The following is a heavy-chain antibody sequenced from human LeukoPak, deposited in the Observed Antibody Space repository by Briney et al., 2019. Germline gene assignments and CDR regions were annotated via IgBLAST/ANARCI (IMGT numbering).Heavy chain of an antibody. CDR1: GLTFSRNW. J-gene: IGHJ3*01. V-gene: IGHV3-7*05. D-gene: IGHD3-9*01. Sequence: GGSLRLSCAASGLTFSRNWMSWVRQAPGKGLEWVANINQDGSQKYYVDSVEGRFTISRDNAKNSLYLQMNDLRAEDTAVYYCARDPDILTGVAFDVWGQGTMVRVPS. CDR2: INQDGSQK. CDR3: ARDPDILTGVAFDV.